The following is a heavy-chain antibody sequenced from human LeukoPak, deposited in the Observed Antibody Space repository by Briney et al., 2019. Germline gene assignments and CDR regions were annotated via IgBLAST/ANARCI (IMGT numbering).Heavy chain of an antibody. CDR3: ARDKLGRQQLVGWFDP. CDR2: INPSGGST. J-gene: IGHJ5*02. CDR1: GYTFSGYY. V-gene: IGHV1-46*01. D-gene: IGHD6-13*01. Sequence: GASVKVSCKASGYTFSGYYMHWVRQAPGQGLEWMGIINPSGGSTRNAQKFQGRVTMTRDTSTSTVYMELSSLRSEDTAVYYCARDKLGRQQLVGWFDPWGQGTLVTVSS.